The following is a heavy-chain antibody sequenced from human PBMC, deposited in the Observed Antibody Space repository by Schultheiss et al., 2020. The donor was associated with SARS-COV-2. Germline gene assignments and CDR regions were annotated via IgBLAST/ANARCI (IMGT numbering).Heavy chain of an antibody. V-gene: IGHV4-61*01. CDR3: ARDMGSSWYFSRNWFDP. CDR2: IYYSGST. D-gene: IGHD6-13*01. CDR1: GGSVSSGSYY. J-gene: IGHJ5*02. Sequence: SQTLSLTCTVSGGSVSSGSYYWSWIRQPPGKGLEWIGYIYYSGSTNYNPSLKSRVTISVDTSKNQFSLKLSSVTAADTAVYYCARDMGSSWYFSRNWFDPWGQGTLVTVSS.